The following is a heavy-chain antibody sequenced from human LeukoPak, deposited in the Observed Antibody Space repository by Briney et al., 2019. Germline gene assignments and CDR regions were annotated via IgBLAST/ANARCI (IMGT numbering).Heavy chain of an antibody. Sequence: EPSQTLSLTCTVSGGSISSGGYYRSWIRQHPGKGLEWIGYIYYSGSTYYNPSLKSRVTISVDTSKNQFSLKLSSVTAADTAVYYCARARLGYCTNGVCYGLDYWGQGTLVTVSS. CDR1: GGSISSGGYY. V-gene: IGHV4-31*03. D-gene: IGHD2-8*01. CDR2: IYYSGST. J-gene: IGHJ4*02. CDR3: ARARLGYCTNGVCYGLDY.